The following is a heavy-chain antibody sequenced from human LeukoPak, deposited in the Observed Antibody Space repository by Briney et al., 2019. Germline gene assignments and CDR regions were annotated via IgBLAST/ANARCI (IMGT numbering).Heavy chain of an antibody. CDR3: ARDPSLQRESYPFDY. CDR1: GFTFSSYS. V-gene: IGHV3-21*01. J-gene: IGHJ4*02. CDR2: ISSSRSYI. D-gene: IGHD1-1*01. Sequence: GGSLRLSCAASGFTFSSYSMNWVRQAPGKGLEWVSSISSSRSYIYYADSVKGRFTISRDNAKNSLYLQMNSLRAEDTAVYYCARDPSLQRESYPFDYWGQGTLVTVSS.